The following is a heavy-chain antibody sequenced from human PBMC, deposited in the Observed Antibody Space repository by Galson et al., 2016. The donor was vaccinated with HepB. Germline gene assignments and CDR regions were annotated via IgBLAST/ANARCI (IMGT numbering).Heavy chain of an antibody. J-gene: IGHJ4*02. CDR2: IVAGNGDT. CDR1: GVTFSTSA. CDR3: AARGNSWPYY. Sequence: ASGVTFSTSAVQWVRQARGQHLEWIGWIVAGNGDTKYAQKFQERVTITRDMSTRTAYMELSSLTSEDTAVYYCAARGNSWPYYWGQGTLVTVSS. V-gene: IGHV1-58*01. D-gene: IGHD6-13*01.